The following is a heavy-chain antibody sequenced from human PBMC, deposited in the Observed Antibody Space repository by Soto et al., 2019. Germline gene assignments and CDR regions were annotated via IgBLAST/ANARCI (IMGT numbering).Heavy chain of an antibody. CDR1: GYTFTRYT. D-gene: IGHD2-15*01. V-gene: IGHV1-3*01. CDR2: INPDNGNT. CDR3: ARGIATGQLDP. J-gene: IGHJ5*02. Sequence: ASVKVSCKASGYTFTRYTMNWVRQAPGQRLEWMGWINPDNGNTKSSQKFQDRVIIARDTSASTAYMDLSSLRSEDTAVYYCARGIATGQLDPWGQGTLVTVSS.